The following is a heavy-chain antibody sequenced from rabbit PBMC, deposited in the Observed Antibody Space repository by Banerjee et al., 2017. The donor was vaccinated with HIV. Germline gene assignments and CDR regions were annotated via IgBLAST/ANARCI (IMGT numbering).Heavy chain of an antibody. CDR3: ARDRDTGSVYYFDL. Sequence: QEQLEESGGDLVKPGASLTLTCTASGFSFSSSYYMCWVRQAPGKGLELIACIYTNGGSTWYASWVNGRFTISRSTSLNTVDLKMTSLTAADTATYFCARDRDTGSVYYFDLWGPGTLVTVS. J-gene: IGHJ6*01. CDR1: GFSFSSSYY. D-gene: IGHD8-1*01. V-gene: IGHV1S43*01. CDR2: IYTNGGST.